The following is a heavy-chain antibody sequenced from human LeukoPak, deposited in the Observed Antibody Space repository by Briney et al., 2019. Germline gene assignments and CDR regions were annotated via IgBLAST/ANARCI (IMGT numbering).Heavy chain of an antibody. V-gene: IGHV4-34*01. CDR3: ARALPDYDILTGYPNAFDI. CDR1: GGSFSGYY. Sequence: SETLSLTCAVYGGSFSGYYWSWIRQPPGKGLEWIGEINHSGSTNYNPSLKSRVTISVDTSKNQFSLKLSSVTAADTAVYYCARALPDYDILTGYPNAFDIGGQGTMVTVSS. D-gene: IGHD3-9*01. J-gene: IGHJ3*02. CDR2: INHSGST.